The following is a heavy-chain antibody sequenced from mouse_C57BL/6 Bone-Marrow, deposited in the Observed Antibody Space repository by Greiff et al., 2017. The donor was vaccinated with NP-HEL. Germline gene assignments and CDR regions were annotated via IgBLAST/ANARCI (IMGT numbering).Heavy chain of an antibody. CDR2: ISNGGGST. J-gene: IGHJ1*03. CDR3: ARHDYYGSSWYFDV. D-gene: IGHD1-1*01. Sequence: EVQGVESGGGLVQPGGSLKLSCAASGFTFSDYYMYWVRQTPEKRLEWVAYISNGGGSTYYPDTVKGRFTISRDNAKNTLYLQMSRLKSEDTAMYYCARHDYYGSSWYFDVWGTGTTVTVSS. CDR1: GFTFSDYY. V-gene: IGHV5-12*01.